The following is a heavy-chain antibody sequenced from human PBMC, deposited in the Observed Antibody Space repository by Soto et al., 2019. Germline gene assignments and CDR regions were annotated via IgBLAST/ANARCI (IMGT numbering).Heavy chain of an antibody. J-gene: IGHJ4*02. D-gene: IGHD6-19*01. CDR2: IYPGDSDT. CDR3: ARVFSSVWGYFDF. V-gene: IGHV5-51*01. CDR1: GYSFPNYW. Sequence: GESLKISGNGSGYSFPNYWIAWVRQMPGKGLEWMGIIYPGDSDTRYSPSFQGQVTISADKSISTAYLQWSSLKASDTAMYYCARVFSSVWGYFDFWGQGTLVTVS.